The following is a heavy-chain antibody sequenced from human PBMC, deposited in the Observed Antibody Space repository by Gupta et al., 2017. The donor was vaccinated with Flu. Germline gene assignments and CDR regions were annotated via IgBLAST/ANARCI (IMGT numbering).Heavy chain of an antibody. J-gene: IGHJ4*02. Sequence: QLQLQESGPGLVKPSETLSLPCTVSGGSISSGSYYWGWIRQPPGKGLDWIGSIYYSGSTYYAPSLKSRVTISVDTSKNQFSLRLNSVTATDTAVYYCARLGYSSSWVDSWGQGTLVTVSS. CDR3: ARLGYSSSWVDS. V-gene: IGHV4-39*01. D-gene: IGHD6-13*01. CDR1: GGSISSGSYY. CDR2: IYYSGST.